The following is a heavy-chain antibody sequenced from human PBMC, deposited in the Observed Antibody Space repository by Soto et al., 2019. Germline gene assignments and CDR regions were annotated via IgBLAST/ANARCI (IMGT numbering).Heavy chain of an antibody. Sequence: GASVKVSCKASGYTFTNYAIDWVRQAPGQRLEWMGWINAGNGNTKYSQKFLGRVTITRDTSASTAYMELCSLRSEDTAVYYCARDMGFGLSDYWGQGILVTVSS. CDR2: INAGNGNT. CDR3: ARDMGFGLSDY. V-gene: IGHV1-3*01. CDR1: GYTFTNYA. D-gene: IGHD3-10*01. J-gene: IGHJ4*02.